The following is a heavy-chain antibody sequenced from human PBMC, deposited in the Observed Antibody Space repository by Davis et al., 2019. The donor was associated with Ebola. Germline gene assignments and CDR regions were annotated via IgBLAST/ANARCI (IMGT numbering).Heavy chain of an antibody. J-gene: IGHJ4*02. V-gene: IGHV4-34*01. CDR1: GGSFSGYY. D-gene: IGHD1-26*01. Sequence: PSETLSLTCAVYGGSFSGYYWSWIRQPPGKGLEWIGEINHSGSTNYNPSLKSRVTISVDTSKNQFSLKLSSVTAADTAVYYCARLRYSGSYGEADYWGQGTLVTVSS. CDR3: ARLRYSGSYGEADY. CDR2: INHSGST.